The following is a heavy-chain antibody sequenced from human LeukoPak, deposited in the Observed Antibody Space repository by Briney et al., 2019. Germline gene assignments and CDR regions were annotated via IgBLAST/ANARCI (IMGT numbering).Heavy chain of an antibody. D-gene: IGHD2-15*01. CDR2: IYSGGST. Sequence: GGTLRLSCAVPGFTVSSNYMSWVRQAPGKGLEWVSVIYSGGSTYYADSVKGRFTISRDNSKNTLYLRMNSLRAEDTAVYYCARDIVVVAATPYDYWGQGTLVTVSS. CDR1: GFTVSSNY. V-gene: IGHV3-53*01. CDR3: ARDIVVVAATPYDY. J-gene: IGHJ4*02.